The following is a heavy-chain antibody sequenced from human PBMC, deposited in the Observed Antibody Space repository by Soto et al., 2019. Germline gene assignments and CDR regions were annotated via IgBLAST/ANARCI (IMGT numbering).Heavy chain of an antibody. CDR1: GFTSSSYA. D-gene: IGHD2-15*01. CDR2: ISFDGSNK. V-gene: IGHV3-30-3*01. J-gene: IGHJ6*02. Sequence: GGSLRLSCAAFGFTSSSYAMHWVRQAPGKGLEWVTVISFDGSNKYYADSVKGRFTISRDNSKNTLYLQMNSLRAEDTSVYYCAKSLSTHYYYYYGMDVWGQGTTVTVSS. CDR3: AKSLSTHYYYYYGMDV.